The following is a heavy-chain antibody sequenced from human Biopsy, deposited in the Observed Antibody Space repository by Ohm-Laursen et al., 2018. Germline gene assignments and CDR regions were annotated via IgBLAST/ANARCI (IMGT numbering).Heavy chain of an antibody. CDR3: ATKLTGYFHH. V-gene: IGHV1-69*06. CDR1: GRTFSNYG. CDR2: NIPILGTG. Sequence: SSVKVSCNAPGRTFSNYGVNWVRQAPGQGLEWLGGNIPILGTGNYAQKFQDRVTVAADTSTGTATMELRSLRSDDTAVYYCATKLTGYFHHWGQGTLVIVSS. J-gene: IGHJ1*01. D-gene: IGHD3-9*01.